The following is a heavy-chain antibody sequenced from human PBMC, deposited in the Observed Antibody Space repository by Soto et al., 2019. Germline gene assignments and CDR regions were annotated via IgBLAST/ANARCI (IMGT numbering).Heavy chain of an antibody. CDR2: IFAGGGST. CDR1: VLSFSSYA. Sequence: GRSLRLSCRASVLSFSSYAMFWFRQAPGKGLEWVSTIFAGGGSTYYADSVKGRFTISRDNSKNILFLQMDSLRAEDTAVYFCAKDLIRGDGYIDFDYWGQGTLVTVSS. D-gene: IGHD3-10*01. J-gene: IGHJ4*02. V-gene: IGHV3-23*01. CDR3: AKDLIRGDGYIDFDY.